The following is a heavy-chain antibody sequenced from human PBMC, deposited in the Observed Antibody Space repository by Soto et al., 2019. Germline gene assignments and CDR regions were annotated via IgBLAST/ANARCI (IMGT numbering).Heavy chain of an antibody. J-gene: IGHJ6*02. D-gene: IGHD3-10*01. CDR2: IYTSGST. CDR3: ARGASGVPPYYYYGMDV. CDR1: GGSISSYY. Sequence: SETLSLTCTVSGGSISSYYWSWIRPPAGKGLEWIGRIYTSGSTNYNPSLKSRVTMSVDTSKNQFSLKLSSVTAADTAVYYCARGASGVPPYYYYGMDVWGQGTTVTSP. V-gene: IGHV4-4*07.